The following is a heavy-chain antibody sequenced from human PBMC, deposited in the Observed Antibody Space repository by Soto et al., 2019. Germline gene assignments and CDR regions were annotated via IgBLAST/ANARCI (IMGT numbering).Heavy chain of an antibody. J-gene: IGHJ4*02. CDR3: MGGWWGDSPSDY. D-gene: IGHD2-15*01. V-gene: IGHV1-2*02. CDR2: INPSNEIT. Sequence: ASVKVSCTNSGSAFSAFYVHWARRAPGRGFQWLGWINPSNEITTFSEFFQGRITMTRDTSTNTVHMELNRLTSDNTAVYYCMGGWWGDSPSDYWGQGTQVTVSS. CDR1: GSAFSAFY.